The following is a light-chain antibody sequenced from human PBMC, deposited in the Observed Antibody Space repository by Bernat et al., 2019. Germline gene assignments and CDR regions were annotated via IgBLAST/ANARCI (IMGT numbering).Light chain of an antibody. CDR3: QQYNSYSYT. CDR1: QSISSW. V-gene: IGKV1-5*03. CDR2: KAS. Sequence: DIQMTQSPSTLSASVGDRVTITCRASQSISSWLAWYQQKPGKAPKLLIYKASSLESGVPSRFSGSGSGTEFTLTISSLQPDDFATYYCQQYNSYSYTLGQGTKLGIK. J-gene: IGKJ2*01.